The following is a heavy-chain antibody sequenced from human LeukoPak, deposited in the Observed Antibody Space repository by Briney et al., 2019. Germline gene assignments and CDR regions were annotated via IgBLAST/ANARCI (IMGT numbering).Heavy chain of an antibody. CDR1: GGSISSGGYY. Sequence: SETLSLTCTVSGGSISSGGYYWSWIRQHPGKGLEWIGYIYYSGSTYYNPSLKSRVTISVDTSKNQFSLKLSSVTAADTAVYYCAREEIAVAGLRHFDYWGQGTLVTVSS. V-gene: IGHV4-31*03. CDR2: IYYSGST. D-gene: IGHD6-19*01. J-gene: IGHJ4*02. CDR3: AREEIAVAGLRHFDY.